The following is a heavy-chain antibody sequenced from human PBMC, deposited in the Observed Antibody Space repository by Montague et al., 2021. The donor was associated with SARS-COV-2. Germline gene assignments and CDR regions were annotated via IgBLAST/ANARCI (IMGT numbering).Heavy chain of an antibody. CDR3: ARAQNTCFIANCVNYFEV. CDR2: VHYTRST. Sequence: SETLSLTCAGSGASISSDDWRSIRQYPRQALKSFGYVHYTRSTKYNPSLQTRVTLSLDTPKNHFSLKLSSVTAADTAVYYCARAQNTCFIANCVNYFEVWGLGALVTVSS. V-gene: IGHV4-59*01. CDR1: GASISSDD. D-gene: IGHD1-1*01. J-gene: IGHJ4*02.